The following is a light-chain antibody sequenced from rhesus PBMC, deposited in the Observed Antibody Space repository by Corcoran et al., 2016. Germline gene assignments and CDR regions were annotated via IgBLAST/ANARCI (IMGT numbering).Light chain of an antibody. V-gene: IGKV3-24*04. Sequence: EIVMTQSPATLALSPGERATLSCRASQSVSSYLAWYQQKPGQAPRLLLYGASSRATGIPDRFSGSGAGTEFTLTISSLGPEDVGVYFCLQSSNCPFTFGPGTKLDIQ. CDR2: GAS. CDR3: LQSSNCPFT. J-gene: IGKJ3*01. CDR1: QSVSSY.